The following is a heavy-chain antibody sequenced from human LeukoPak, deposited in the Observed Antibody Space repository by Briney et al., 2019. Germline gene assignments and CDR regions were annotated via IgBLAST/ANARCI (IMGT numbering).Heavy chain of an antibody. CDR1: GFTFDDYA. D-gene: IGHD6-6*01. CDR2: ISWNSGSI. CDR3: AKDLRRSVHPPDMDV. Sequence: PGGSLRLSCAASGFTFDDYAMHWVRQAPGKGLEWVSGISWNSGSIGYADSVKGRFTISRDNSKNTLYLQMNSLRAEDTAVYYCAKDLRRSVHPPDMDVWGQGTTVTVSS. V-gene: IGHV3-9*01. J-gene: IGHJ6*02.